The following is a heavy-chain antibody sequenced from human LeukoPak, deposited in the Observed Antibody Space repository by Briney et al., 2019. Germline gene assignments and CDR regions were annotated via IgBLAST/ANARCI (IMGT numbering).Heavy chain of an antibody. CDR2: IYTSGST. CDR3: ARGCYDFWSGFDY. V-gene: IGHV4-61*02. CDR1: GGSISSGSYY. J-gene: IGHJ4*02. Sequence: NPSQTLSLTCTVSGGSISSGSYYWSWIRQPAGKGLEWIGRIYTSGSTNYNPSLKSRVTISVDTSKNQFSLKLSSVTAADTAVYYCARGCYDFWSGFDYWGQGTLVTVSS. D-gene: IGHD3-3*01.